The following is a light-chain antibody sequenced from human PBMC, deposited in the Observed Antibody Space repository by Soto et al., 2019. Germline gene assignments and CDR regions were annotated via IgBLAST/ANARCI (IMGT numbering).Light chain of an antibody. CDR2: EVS. Sequence: QSALTQPPSASGSPGQSVTISCTGTSSDVGGYNYVSWYQQHPGKAPKLMIYEVSKRPSGVPDRFSGSKSGNTASLTVSGLQAKDEADYYCSSYAGSNNLGVFGGGTKVTVL. J-gene: IGLJ2*01. CDR1: SSDVGGYNY. V-gene: IGLV2-8*01. CDR3: SSYAGSNNLGV.